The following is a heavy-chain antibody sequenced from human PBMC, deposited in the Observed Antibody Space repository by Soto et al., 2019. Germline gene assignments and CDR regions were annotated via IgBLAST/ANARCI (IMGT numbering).Heavy chain of an antibody. Sequence: QITLKESGPTQVKPTQTLTLTCTVSGFSLSSSGVGVGWIRQPPGKALEWLALIYWDDDKSYGPSLKTRPTVSRDTPKNQVVLTMTDMEPADTATYFCARSDSATGTTFGYWGQGTLVTVPS. CDR2: IYWDDDK. CDR1: GFSLSSSGVG. J-gene: IGHJ4*02. V-gene: IGHV2-5*05. D-gene: IGHD1-1*01. CDR3: ARSDSATGTTFGY.